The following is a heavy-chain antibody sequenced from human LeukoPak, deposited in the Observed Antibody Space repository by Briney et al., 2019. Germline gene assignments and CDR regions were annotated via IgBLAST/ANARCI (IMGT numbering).Heavy chain of an antibody. V-gene: IGHV3-64D*06. J-gene: IGHJ4*02. Sequence: PGGSLRLSCSASGFTFSNYAMHWVRQAPGKGLEYVSSIISNGGITYYADSVKGRFTTSRGNSKNTLYLQMTSLRVEDTAVYYCVKDRGGTGDYWGQGTLVTVSS. CDR3: VKDRGGTGDY. D-gene: IGHD2-15*01. CDR1: GFTFSNYA. CDR2: IISNGGIT.